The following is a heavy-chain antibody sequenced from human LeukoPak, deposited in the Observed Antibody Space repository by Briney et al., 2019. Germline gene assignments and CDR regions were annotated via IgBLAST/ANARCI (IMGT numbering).Heavy chain of an antibody. Sequence: PGGSLRLSCAASGFTFSSYSMNWVRQAPGKGLEWVSYISSSSSTIYYASSVKGRFTISRDNAKNSLYLQMTSLRAEDTAVYYCARDGQWSSTSCYFDYWGQGTLVTVSS. CDR2: ISSSSSTI. CDR1: GFTFSSYS. D-gene: IGHD2-2*01. CDR3: ARDGQWSSTSCYFDY. V-gene: IGHV3-48*01. J-gene: IGHJ4*02.